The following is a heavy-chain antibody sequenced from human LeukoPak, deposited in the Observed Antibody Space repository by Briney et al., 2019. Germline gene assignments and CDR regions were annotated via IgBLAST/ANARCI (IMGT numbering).Heavy chain of an antibody. Sequence: GGSLRLSCAASGFTFSSYGMHWVRQAPGKGLEWVAFIRYDGSNKYYADSVKGRFTISRDNSKNTLYLQMNSLRDEDTAVYHCARDLTGTGDYWGQGTLVTVSS. V-gene: IGHV3-30*02. CDR2: IRYDGSNK. CDR1: GFTFSSYG. D-gene: IGHD1-1*01. J-gene: IGHJ4*02. CDR3: ARDLTGTGDY.